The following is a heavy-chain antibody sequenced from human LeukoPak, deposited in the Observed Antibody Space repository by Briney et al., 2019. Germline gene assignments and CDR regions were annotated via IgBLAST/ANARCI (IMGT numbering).Heavy chain of an antibody. V-gene: IGHV5-51*01. D-gene: IGHD6-13*01. Sequence: GESLKISCQGSGYSFSNYWIGWVRQMPGKGLEWMGIIYPGDSDTRYSPSYQGQVTISADKSISTAYLQWSSLKASDTAMYYCARGGSSSWYFWFDPWGQGTLVTVSS. CDR2: IYPGDSDT. J-gene: IGHJ5*02. CDR1: GYSFSNYW. CDR3: ARGGSSSWYFWFDP.